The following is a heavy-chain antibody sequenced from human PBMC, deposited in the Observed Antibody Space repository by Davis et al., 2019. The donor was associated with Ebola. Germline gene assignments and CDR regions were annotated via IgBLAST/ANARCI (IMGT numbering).Heavy chain of an antibody. CDR1: GFTFSSYW. V-gene: IGHV3-74*01. D-gene: IGHD1-26*01. J-gene: IGHJ2*01. Sequence: PGGSLRLSCAASGFTFSSYWMHWVRQAPGKGLVWVSRINSDGSSTSYADSVKGRFTISRDNAKNTLYLQMNSLRAEDTAVYYCARVRWELPSRWYFDLWGRGTLVTVSS. CDR2: INSDGSST. CDR3: ARVRWELPSRWYFDL.